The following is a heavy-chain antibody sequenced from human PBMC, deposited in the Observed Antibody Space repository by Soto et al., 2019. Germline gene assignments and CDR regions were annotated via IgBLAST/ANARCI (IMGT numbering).Heavy chain of an antibody. J-gene: IGHJ3*02. CDR1: GFTFSSYG. V-gene: IGHV3-33*01. Sequence: QVQLVESGGGVVQPGRSLRLSCAASGFTFSSYGMHWVRQAPGKGLEWVAVIWYDGSNKYYADSVKGRFTISRDNSKNTLYLKRNSLRAEDTAVYYCARAAGLGYCSGGSCYSGLSASPFYIWGQGTMVTFSS. CDR2: IWYDGSNK. D-gene: IGHD2-15*01. CDR3: ARAAGLGYCSGGSCYSGLSASPFYI.